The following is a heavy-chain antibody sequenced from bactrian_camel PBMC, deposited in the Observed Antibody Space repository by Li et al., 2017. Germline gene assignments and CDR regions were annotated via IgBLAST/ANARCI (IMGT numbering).Heavy chain of an antibody. CDR1: RTPIINYC. CDR3: AGGYADICRTIQSGFGY. J-gene: IGHJ6*01. Sequence: QVQLVESGGGSEQPGGSLRLSCTYSRTPIINYCMAWFRQAPGKERERVARIDSDRSITYADSVKGRFTISLDRAKKTLYLQMNSLKPEDTGMYYCAGGYADICRTIQSGFGYWGQGTQVTVS. D-gene: IGHD1*01. V-gene: IGHV3S6*01. CDR2: IDSDRSIT.